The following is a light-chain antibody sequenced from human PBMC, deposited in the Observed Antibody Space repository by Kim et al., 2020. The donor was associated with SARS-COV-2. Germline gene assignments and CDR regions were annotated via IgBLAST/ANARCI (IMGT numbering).Light chain of an antibody. CDR3: SAWDRSVNAWV. J-gene: IGLJ3*02. CDR2: RNN. CDR1: SDNVGYQG. Sequence: QTATVPWIGSSDNVGYQGAAWLQQHQGHPPKLRSYRNNNRPSGISERFSASRSGNTASLTISGLQPEDEADYYCSAWDRSVNAWVFGGGTQLTVL. V-gene: IGLV10-54*01.